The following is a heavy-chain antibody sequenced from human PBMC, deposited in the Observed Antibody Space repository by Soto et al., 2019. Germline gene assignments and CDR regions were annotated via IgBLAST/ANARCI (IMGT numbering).Heavy chain of an antibody. J-gene: IGHJ6*02. CDR2: ISGSGGST. CDR3: AKEGSSFMVGATKYYGMDV. D-gene: IGHD1-26*01. Sequence: GGSLRLSCAASGFTFSSYAMSWVRQAPGKGLEWVSGISGSGGSTYNADSVKGRFTISRDNSKNTLYLQINSLRAEDTAEYYCAKEGSSFMVGATKYYGMDVWGQGTTVTVSS. CDR1: GFTFSSYA. V-gene: IGHV3-23*01.